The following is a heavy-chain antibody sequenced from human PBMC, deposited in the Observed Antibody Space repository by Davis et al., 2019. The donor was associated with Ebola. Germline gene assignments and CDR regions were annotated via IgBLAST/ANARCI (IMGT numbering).Heavy chain of an antibody. V-gene: IGHV4-34*01. D-gene: IGHD6-6*01. CDR2: INHSGST. Sequence: SETLSLTCTVSGGSISSYYWSWIRQPPGKGLEWIGEINHSGSTNYNPSLKSRVTISVDTSKNQFSLKLSSVTAADTAVYYCARRGSSSFGYWGQGTLVTVSS. CDR1: GGSISSYY. CDR3: ARRGSSSFGY. J-gene: IGHJ4*02.